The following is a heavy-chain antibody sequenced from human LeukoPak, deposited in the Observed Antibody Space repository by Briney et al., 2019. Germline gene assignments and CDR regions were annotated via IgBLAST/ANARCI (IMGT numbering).Heavy chain of an antibody. V-gene: IGHV3-48*01. CDR2: ISTSSSTI. CDR1: GFSFSTYS. D-gene: IGHD3-22*01. CDR3: AKDHESDGYPCLDH. J-gene: IGHJ4*02. Sequence: PGGSLRLSCAASGFSFSTYSMNWVRQAPGKGPEWVSYISTSSSTIKYANSVKGRFTISRDNAKNSLYLQMNSLRAEDTAVYYCAKDHESDGYPCLDHWGLGTLVTVSS.